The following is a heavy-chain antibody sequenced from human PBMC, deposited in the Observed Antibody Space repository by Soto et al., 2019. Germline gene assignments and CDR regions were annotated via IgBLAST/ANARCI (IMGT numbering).Heavy chain of an antibody. CDR1: GYTFTSYA. CDR2: INAGNGNT. Sequence: QVQLVQSGAEVKKPGASVKVSCKASGYTFTSYAMHWVRQAPGQRLEWMGWINAGNGNTKYSQKFQGRVTIIRDTSASTAYMELSSLRSEDTAVYYCARAIVPAACDYWGQGTLVTVSS. V-gene: IGHV1-3*01. D-gene: IGHD2-2*01. CDR3: ARAIVPAACDY. J-gene: IGHJ4*02.